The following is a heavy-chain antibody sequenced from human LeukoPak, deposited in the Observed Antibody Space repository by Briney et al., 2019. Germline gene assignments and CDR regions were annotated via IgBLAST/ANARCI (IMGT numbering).Heavy chain of an antibody. D-gene: IGHD2-2*01. V-gene: IGHV4-30-2*01. CDR2: IYHSGST. CDR3: ARGATSDCSSTSCYIIPL. J-gene: IGHJ4*02. Sequence: SETLSLTCTVSGGSISSGGYYWSWIRQPPGKGLEWIGYIYHSGSTYYNPSLKSRVTISVDRSKNQFSLKLSSVTAADTAVYYCARGATSDCSSTSCYIIPLWGQGTLVTVSS. CDR1: GGSISSGGYY.